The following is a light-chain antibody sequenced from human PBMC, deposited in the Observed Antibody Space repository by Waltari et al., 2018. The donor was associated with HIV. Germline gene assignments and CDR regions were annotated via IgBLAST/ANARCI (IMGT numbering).Light chain of an antibody. CDR2: WNG. Sequence: QSVLTQPPSASGTPGQRVSISCSGSSSNIGSNYVYWYQQLPGPAPKRLRYWNGERPSGVPARFSGSKSGTSASLAISGLRSEDEADYYCAAWDDSLSAWVFGGGTKLTVL. CDR3: AAWDDSLSAWV. V-gene: IGLV1-47*01. J-gene: IGLJ3*02. CDR1: SSNIGSNY.